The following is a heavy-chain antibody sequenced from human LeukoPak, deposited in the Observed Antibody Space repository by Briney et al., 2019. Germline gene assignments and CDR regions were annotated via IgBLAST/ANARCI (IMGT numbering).Heavy chain of an antibody. CDR2: ISSSSSYI. V-gene: IGHV3-21*01. CDR3: ARDYGDYGHHDY. Sequence: GGSLRLSCAASGFTFSSYSMNWVRQAPGKGLEWVSSISSSSSYIYYADSVKGRFTISRGNAKNSLYLQMNSLRAEDTAVYYCARDYGDYGHHDYWGQGTLVTVSS. CDR1: GFTFSSYS. D-gene: IGHD4-17*01. J-gene: IGHJ4*02.